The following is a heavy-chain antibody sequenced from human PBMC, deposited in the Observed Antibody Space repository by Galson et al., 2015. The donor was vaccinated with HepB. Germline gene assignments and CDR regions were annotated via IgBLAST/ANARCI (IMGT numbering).Heavy chain of an antibody. D-gene: IGHD2-21*01. V-gene: IGHV3-30*04. CDR3: ARAENCGGGECWLVDS. J-gene: IGHJ5*01. CDR1: GFIFDNYA. CDR2: ISSDGSKN. Sequence: SLRLSCAASGFIFDNYAMHWFRQAPGKGLEWVTLISSDGSKNNYADSARGRFTISRDNSWNTVYLQMSSLRPEDTAVYYCARAENCGGGECWLVDSWGLGTLVTVSS.